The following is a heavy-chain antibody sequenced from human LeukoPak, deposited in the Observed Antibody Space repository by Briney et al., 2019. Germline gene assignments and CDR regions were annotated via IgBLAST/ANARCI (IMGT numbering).Heavy chain of an antibody. V-gene: IGHV4-39*01. CDR1: GGSISSSSYY. CDR3: ARNRCRSTSCYTFPYYYYGMDV. Sequence: SETLSLTCTVSGGSISSSSYYWGWIRQPPGKGLEWIGSIYYSGSTYYNPSLKSRVTISVDTSKNQFSLKLSSVTAADTAVYYCARNRCRSTSCYTFPYYYYGMDVWGQGTTVTVSS. J-gene: IGHJ6*02. D-gene: IGHD2-2*02. CDR2: IYYSGST.